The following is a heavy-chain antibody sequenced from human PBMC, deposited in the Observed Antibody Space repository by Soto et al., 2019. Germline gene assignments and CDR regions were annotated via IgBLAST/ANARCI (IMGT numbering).Heavy chain of an antibody. J-gene: IGHJ4*02. D-gene: IGHD6-19*01. CDR1: GFSLANYP. V-gene: IGHV3-48*02. Sequence: PGGSLRLSCVASGFSLANYPMNWVRQTPGKGLEWISYSSPRGDTIYYADSVEGRFTISRDNARNSLSLHMSSLRDEDLALYYCAKGPHTNVGWPYYFESWGQGVPVPVSS. CDR2: SSPRGDTI. CDR3: AKGPHTNVGWPYYFES.